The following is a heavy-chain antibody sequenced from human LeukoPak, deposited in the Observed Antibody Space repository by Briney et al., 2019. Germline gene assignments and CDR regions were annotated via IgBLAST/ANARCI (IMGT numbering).Heavy chain of an antibody. CDR3: ARGDSSWPYYFDC. CDR1: GFTFSRYS. J-gene: IGHJ4*02. D-gene: IGHD6-13*01. V-gene: IGHV3-48*04. CDR2: ISGGSSTI. Sequence: AGGSLRLSCEASGFTFSRYSVNWVRQAPGKGLEWVSYISGGSSTIYYADSVKGRFTVSRDNAKNSLFLHMNNLRAEDTAVYYCARGDSSWPYYFDCWGQGTLVTVSS.